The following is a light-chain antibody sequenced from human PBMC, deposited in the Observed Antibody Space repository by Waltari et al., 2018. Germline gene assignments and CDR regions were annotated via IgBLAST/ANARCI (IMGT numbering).Light chain of an antibody. CDR2: KAS. CDR1: ESISTW. V-gene: IGKV1-5*03. J-gene: IGKJ2*01. CDR3: QQYSNYYT. Sequence: DIQMTQSPSPLPASVGDTVIFTCRASESISTWLAWYQQTPGKAPKLLIYKASYLETGVPSRFSGSGSGTEFILTISSLRPDDSATYYCQQYSNYYTFGQGTKLEIK.